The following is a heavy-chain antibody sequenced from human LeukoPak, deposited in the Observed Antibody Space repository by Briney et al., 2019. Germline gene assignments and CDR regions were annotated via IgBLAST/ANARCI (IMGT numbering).Heavy chain of an antibody. CDR1: GGSISSSNW. CDR3: AREGIAARRSFDY. V-gene: IGHV4-4*02. CDR2: IYNSGST. Sequence: SGTLSLTWAVSGGSISSSNWWSWVRQPPGQGLEWIGYIYNSGSTNYNPSLKSRVTISVDTSKNQFSLKLSSVTAADTAVYYCAREGIAARRSFDYWGQGTLVTVSS. J-gene: IGHJ4*02. D-gene: IGHD6-6*01.